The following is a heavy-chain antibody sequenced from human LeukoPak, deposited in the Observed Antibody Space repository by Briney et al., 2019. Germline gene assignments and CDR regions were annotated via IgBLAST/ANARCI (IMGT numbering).Heavy chain of an antibody. D-gene: IGHD2-21*01. V-gene: IGHV3-21*01. J-gene: IGHJ4*02. CDR1: GFTFSSYA. Sequence: PGGSLRLSCAASGFTFSSYAMSWVRQAPGKGLEWVSSISSSSSYIYYADSVKGRFTISRDNAKNSLYLQMNSLRAEDTAVYYCASGADCGGDCYLVWGQGTLVTVSS. CDR3: ASGADCGGDCYLV. CDR2: ISSSSSYI.